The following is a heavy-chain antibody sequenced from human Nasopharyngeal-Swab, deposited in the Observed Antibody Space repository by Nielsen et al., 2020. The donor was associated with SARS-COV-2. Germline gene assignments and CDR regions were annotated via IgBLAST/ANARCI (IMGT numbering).Heavy chain of an antibody. J-gene: IGHJ4*02. CDR1: GGSISSSSYY. CDR3: ARVGPSSDYFDY. Sequence: SETLSPTCTVSGGSISSSSYYWGWIRQPPGKGLEGIGSIYYSGSTYYNPSLKSRVTISVDTSKNQFSLKLSSVTAADTAVYYCARVGPSSDYFDYWGQGTLVTVSS. V-gene: IGHV4-39*01. D-gene: IGHD6-6*01. CDR2: IYYSGST.